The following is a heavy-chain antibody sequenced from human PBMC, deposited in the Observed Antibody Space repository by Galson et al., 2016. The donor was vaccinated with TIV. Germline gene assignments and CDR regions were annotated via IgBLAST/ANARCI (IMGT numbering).Heavy chain of an antibody. V-gene: IGHV3-53*01. CDR1: GFAVSSNQ. CDR2: IYGGGTP. D-gene: IGHD2-15*01. J-gene: IGHJ3*01. Sequence: SLRLSCAASGFAVSSNQMNWVRQAPGKGLEWVSTIYGGGTPGYADSVKGRFIISRDTLKNTVSLQMNTLRTEDTAVYFCARVQESLAAVEAFDVWGQGTLVTVSS. CDR3: ARVQESLAAVEAFDV.